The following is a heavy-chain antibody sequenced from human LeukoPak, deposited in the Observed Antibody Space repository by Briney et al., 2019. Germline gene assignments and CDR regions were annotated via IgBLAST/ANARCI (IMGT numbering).Heavy chain of an antibody. V-gene: IGHV3-23*01. CDR2: ISGSGGST. CDR1: GFTFSSYG. CDR3: ARANRGSYSY. D-gene: IGHD1-26*01. Sequence: GGSLRLSCAASGFTFSSYGMSWVRQAPGKGLEWVSAISGSGGSTYYADSVKGRFTISRDNSKNTLYLQMNSLRAEDTAVYYCARANRGSYSYWGQGTLVTVSS. J-gene: IGHJ4*02.